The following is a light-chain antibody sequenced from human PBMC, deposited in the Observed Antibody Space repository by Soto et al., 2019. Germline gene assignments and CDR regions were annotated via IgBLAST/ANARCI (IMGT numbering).Light chain of an antibody. CDR3: ETWDSNTRV. Sequence: QPVLTQSSSASASLGSSVKLTCTLSSGHSNYIIAWHQHQPGKAPRYLMNLEGNGGYKKGSGVPDRFSGSGSGADRYLTISNLQSEDEADYSCETWDSNTRVFGGGTQLTVL. J-gene: IGLJ3*02. CDR1: SGHSNYI. V-gene: IGLV4-60*03. CDR2: LEGNGGY.